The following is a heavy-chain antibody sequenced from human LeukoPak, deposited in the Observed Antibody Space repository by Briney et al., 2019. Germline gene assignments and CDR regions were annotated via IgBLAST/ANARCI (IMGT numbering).Heavy chain of an antibody. V-gene: IGHV4-38-2*02. J-gene: IGHJ4*02. D-gene: IGHD1-1*01. Sequence: PSETLSLTCTVSDYSISSGYYWGWIRQPPGKGLEWIGRIYTSGSTNYNPSLKSRVTMSVDTSKNQFSLKLSSVTAADTAVYYCARDRGTWNDDGFDYWGQGTLVTVSS. CDR1: DYSISSGYY. CDR2: IYTSGST. CDR3: ARDRGTWNDDGFDY.